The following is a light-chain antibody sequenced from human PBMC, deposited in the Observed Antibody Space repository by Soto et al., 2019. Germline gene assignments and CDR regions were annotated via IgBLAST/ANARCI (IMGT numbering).Light chain of an antibody. CDR1: QSVDSSF. V-gene: IGKV3-15*01. CDR3: QQYNNWPPEYT. CDR2: GAS. J-gene: IGKJ2*01. Sequence: EIVLTQSPGSLSLSPGERATLSCRASQSVDSSFFAWYQKKPGQAPRLLIYGASKRATGIPARFSGSGSGTEFTLTISSLQSEDFAVYYCQQYNNWPPEYTFGQGTELEIK.